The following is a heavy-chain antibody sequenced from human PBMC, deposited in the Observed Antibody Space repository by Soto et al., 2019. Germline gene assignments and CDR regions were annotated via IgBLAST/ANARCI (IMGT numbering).Heavy chain of an antibody. J-gene: IGHJ6*02. Sequence: SVKVSFKASGGTFSSHAIRWVRQAPGQGLEWMGGIIPFFKAANYAQKFQGRVTITADDSTSTAYMDLYSLRSEDTAVYYCARDFTLNYLDRNFSYYDLDACVEGTSVT. D-gene: IGHD1-1*01. CDR1: GGTFSSHA. CDR3: ARDFTLNYLDRNFSYYDLDA. V-gene: IGHV1-69*13. CDR2: IIPFFKAA.